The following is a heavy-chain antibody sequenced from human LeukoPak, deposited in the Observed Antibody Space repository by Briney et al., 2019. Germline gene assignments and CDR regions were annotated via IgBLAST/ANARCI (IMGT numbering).Heavy chain of an antibody. D-gene: IGHD3-10*01. V-gene: IGHV3-23*01. CDR1: GFTFSGFA. CDR3: ANPISLRGDSFDY. CDR2: ISGTGDNT. Sequence: PGGSLRLSCAASGFTFSGFAMSWVRRTPGKGLEWVSGISGTGDNTLYADSVKGRFTISRDNSKNTLYLEMNSLRAEDTAVYYCANPISLRGDSFDYWGQGTLVTVSS. J-gene: IGHJ4*02.